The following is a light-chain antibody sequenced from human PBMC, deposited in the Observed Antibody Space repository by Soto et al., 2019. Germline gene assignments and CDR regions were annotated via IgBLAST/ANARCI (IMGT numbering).Light chain of an antibody. CDR1: SSDIGVYDF. V-gene: IGLV2-8*01. Sequence: QSALTQPASVSGSPGQSITISCTGTSSDIGVYDFVSWYQQHPGKAPKLMIYEVSKRPSGVPDRFSGSKSGNTASLTVSGLQAEDEADYYCNSYAGSNNFYVFGTGTKLTVL. CDR3: NSYAGSNNFYV. J-gene: IGLJ1*01. CDR2: EVS.